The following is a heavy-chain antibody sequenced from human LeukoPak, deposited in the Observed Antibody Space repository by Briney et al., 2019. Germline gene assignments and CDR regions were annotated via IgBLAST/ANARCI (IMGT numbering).Heavy chain of an antibody. D-gene: IGHD3-22*01. Sequence: PSETLSLTCTVSGGSISSSSYYWGWIRQPPGKGLEWIGSIYYSGSTYYNPSLKSRVTISVDTSKNQFSLKLSSVTAADTAVYYCARLHSPYDRSGYYLPDYWGQGTLVTVSS. V-gene: IGHV4-39*01. CDR1: GGSISSSSYY. CDR2: IYYSGST. CDR3: ARLHSPYDRSGYYLPDY. J-gene: IGHJ4*02.